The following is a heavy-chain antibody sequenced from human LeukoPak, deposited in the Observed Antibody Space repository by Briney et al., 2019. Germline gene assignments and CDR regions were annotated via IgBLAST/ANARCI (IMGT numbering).Heavy chain of an antibody. J-gene: IGHJ5*02. CDR1: GGSISSYY. CDR3: ARGVPIYRPGWFDP. Sequence: SETLSLTCTVSGGSISSYYWSWIRQPPGKGLEWVGYIYYSGSTNYNPSLKSRVTISVDTSKNQFSLKLSSVTAADTAVYYCARGVPIYRPGWFDPWGQGTLVTVSS. V-gene: IGHV4-59*01. D-gene: IGHD5-18*01. CDR2: IYYSGST.